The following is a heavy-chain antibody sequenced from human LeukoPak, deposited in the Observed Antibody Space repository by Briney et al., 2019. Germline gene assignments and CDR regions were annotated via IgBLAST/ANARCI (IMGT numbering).Heavy chain of an antibody. J-gene: IGHJ3*02. Sequence: SETLSLTCAVSTDSFSSHYWSWVRQPPGKGLEWLGYISYIGSPNYNPSLKSRVTISIDTSKNQFSLRLRSVTAADTAVYYCARDLITVTKGFDIWGQGTMVSVSS. D-gene: IGHD4-17*01. V-gene: IGHV4-59*11. CDR2: ISYIGSP. CDR3: ARDLITVTKGFDI. CDR1: TDSFSSHY.